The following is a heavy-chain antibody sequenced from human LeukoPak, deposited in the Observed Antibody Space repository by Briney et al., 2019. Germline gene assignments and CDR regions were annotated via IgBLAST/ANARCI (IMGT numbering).Heavy chain of an antibody. D-gene: IGHD6-19*01. J-gene: IGHJ4*02. V-gene: IGHV3-7*01. CDR1: YW. CDR2: IKQDGSEK. CDR3: ARGSSGWSRYYFDY. Sequence: YWMSWVRQAPGXGLEWVANIKQDGSEKYYVDSVKGRFTISRDNAKNSLYLQMNSLRAEDTAVYYCARGSSGWSRYYFDYWGQGTLVTVSS.